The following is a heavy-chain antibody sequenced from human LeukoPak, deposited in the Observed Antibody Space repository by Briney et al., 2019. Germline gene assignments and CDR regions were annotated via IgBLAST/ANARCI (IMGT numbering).Heavy chain of an antibody. V-gene: IGHV3-23*01. D-gene: IGHD5-24*01. Sequence: GGSLRLSCAASGFTFSSYAMSWVRQAPGKGLEWVSAISGSGGSTYYADSVKGRFTISRDNSKNTLYLQMNSLRAEDTAVYYCARDHGYNGEFDYWGQGTLVTVSS. CDR2: ISGSGGST. CDR1: GFTFSSYA. CDR3: ARDHGYNGEFDY. J-gene: IGHJ4*02.